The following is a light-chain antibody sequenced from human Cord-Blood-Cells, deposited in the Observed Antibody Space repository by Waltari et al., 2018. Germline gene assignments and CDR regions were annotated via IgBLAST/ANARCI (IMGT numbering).Light chain of an antibody. CDR2: GAS. CDR3: QQYGSSPEWT. V-gene: IGKV3-20*01. J-gene: IGKJ1*01. Sequence: EIVLTQSPGTLSLSPGERATLSCRASQRVSSSYLAWYQQKPGQAPRLLIYGASSRATAIPDSFSGSGPQSDFTLTISRLEPDDCAVYYCQQYGSSPEWTFGQGTKVEIK. CDR1: QRVSSSY.